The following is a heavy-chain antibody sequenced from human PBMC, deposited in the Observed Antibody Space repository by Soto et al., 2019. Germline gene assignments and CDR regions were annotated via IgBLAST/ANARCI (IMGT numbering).Heavy chain of an antibody. D-gene: IGHD5-18*01. V-gene: IGHV4-59*01. CDR1: RGSISSYY. CDR2: ITHSGRT. CDR3: ASIPRGPSFGWFDH. Sequence: QVQLQESGPGLVKPSETLSLACTVSRGSISSYYWSWFRQTPGKGLEWIGYITHSGRTKYNPSLESRVMVSIDTSRQQFSLRLISVTAADTAVYYFASIPRGPSFGWFDHWGQGSLVIVSS. J-gene: IGHJ5*02.